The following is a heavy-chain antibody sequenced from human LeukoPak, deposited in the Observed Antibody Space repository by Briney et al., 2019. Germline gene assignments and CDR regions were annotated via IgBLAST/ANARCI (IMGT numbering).Heavy chain of an antibody. CDR3: ARDPHSSGYSSGWYGY. Sequence: PWGSLRLSCAASGITGYSMHWVRQAPGKGLEWVCSISSSSNYIYCADSVKGRFTISRDNAKNSLFLQVSSLRAEDTAVYYCARDPHSSGYSSGWYGYWGQGTLVTVSS. CDR2: ISSSSNYI. V-gene: IGHV3-21*01. CDR1: GITGYS. D-gene: IGHD6-19*01. J-gene: IGHJ4*02.